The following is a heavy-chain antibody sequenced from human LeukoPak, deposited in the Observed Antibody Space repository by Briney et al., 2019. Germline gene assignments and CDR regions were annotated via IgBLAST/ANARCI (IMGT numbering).Heavy chain of an antibody. J-gene: IGHJ4*02. D-gene: IGHD5-12*01. Sequence: GASVTVSFKPSGYTFTNYGISWVRQAPGQGHEWMGWISAYNGNTNYAQKFQGRVTITTDTSTSTAYRELRSLKSDDTAVYYCARDSRYDEGYWGQGTLVTVSS. CDR3: ARDSRYDEGY. CDR2: ISAYNGNT. CDR1: GYTFTNYG. V-gene: IGHV1-18*01.